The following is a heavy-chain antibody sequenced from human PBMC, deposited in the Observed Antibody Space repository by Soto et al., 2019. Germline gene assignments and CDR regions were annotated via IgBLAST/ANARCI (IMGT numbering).Heavy chain of an antibody. J-gene: IGHJ4*02. Sequence: QVQLVQSGAEVKKPGSSVKVSCKASGGTFSSYAISWVRQAPGQGLEWMGGIIPIFGTANYAQKFQGRVTINADESTSTAYMELSSLISEDSAVYYCARVSGRKVYYYDSSGYLDYWGQGTLVTVSS. D-gene: IGHD3-22*01. CDR1: GGTFSSYA. CDR3: ARVSGRKVYYYDSSGYLDY. V-gene: IGHV1-69*01. CDR2: IIPIFGTA.